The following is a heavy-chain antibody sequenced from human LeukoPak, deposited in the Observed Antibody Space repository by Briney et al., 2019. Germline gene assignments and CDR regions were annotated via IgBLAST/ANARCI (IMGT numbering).Heavy chain of an antibody. CDR2: IIPIFGTA. CDR3: ARGGSTKLDLPPA. CDR1: GGTFSSYA. V-gene: IGHV1-69*13. J-gene: IGHJ4*02. D-gene: IGHD1-7*01. Sequence: SVKVSCKASGGTFSSYAISWVRQAPGQGLEWMGGIIPIFGTANYAQKFQGRVTITADESTSTAYMELSSLRSEDTAVYYCARGGSTKLDLPPAWGQGTLVTVSS.